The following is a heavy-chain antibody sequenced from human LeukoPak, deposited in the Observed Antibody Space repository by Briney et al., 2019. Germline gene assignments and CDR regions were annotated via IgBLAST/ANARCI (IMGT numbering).Heavy chain of an antibody. CDR3: ARCIAAAGVDP. Sequence: SETLSLTCAVYGGSFSGYHWSWIRQPPGKGLEWIGEINHSGSTNYNPSLKSRVTISVDTSKNQFSLKLSSVTAADTAVYYCARCIAAAGVDPWGRGTLVTVSS. D-gene: IGHD6-13*01. J-gene: IGHJ5*02. CDR1: GGSFSGYH. V-gene: IGHV4-34*01. CDR2: INHSGST.